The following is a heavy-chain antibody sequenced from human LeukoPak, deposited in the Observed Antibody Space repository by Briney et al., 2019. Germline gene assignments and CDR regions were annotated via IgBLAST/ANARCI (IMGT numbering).Heavy chain of an antibody. CDR3: AAHYDSSGYYT. CDR1: GYTFTGYY. CDR2: INPNSGGT. Sequence: ASVKVSCKASGYTFTGYYMHWVRQAPGQGLEWMGWINPNSGGTNYAQKFQGRVTMTEDTSTDTAYMELSSLRSEDTAVYYCAAHYDSSGYYTWGQGTLVTVSS. J-gene: IGHJ5*02. D-gene: IGHD3-22*01. V-gene: IGHV1-2*02.